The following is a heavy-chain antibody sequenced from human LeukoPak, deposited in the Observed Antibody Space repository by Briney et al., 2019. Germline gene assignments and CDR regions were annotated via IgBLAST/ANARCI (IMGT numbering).Heavy chain of an antibody. D-gene: IGHD2-15*01. CDR3: ARGSLVVVAATGYYYMDV. CDR2: IYYSGST. Sequence: SETLSLTCTVSGGSINSYFWSWIRQPPGKGLEWIGYIYYSGSTNYNPSLKSRVTISVDTSKNQFSLKLSSVTAADTAVYYCARGSLVVVAATGYYYMDVWGKGTTVTVSS. J-gene: IGHJ6*03. CDR1: GGSINSYF. V-gene: IGHV4-59*12.